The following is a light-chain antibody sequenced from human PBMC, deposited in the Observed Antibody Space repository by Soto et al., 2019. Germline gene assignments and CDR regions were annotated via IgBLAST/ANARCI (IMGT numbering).Light chain of an antibody. CDR2: DAS. V-gene: IGKV1-33*01. CDR1: QDINNY. Sequence: IKMTQSPSSLSASVGDRVTITCQASQDINNYLNWYQQKPGKAPKLLIYDASDLESGVPSRFSGSGSGTDFTLTISSLQPEDIATYYCQQFDDLTFIFGQGTRLEIK. CDR3: QQFDDLTFI. J-gene: IGKJ5*01.